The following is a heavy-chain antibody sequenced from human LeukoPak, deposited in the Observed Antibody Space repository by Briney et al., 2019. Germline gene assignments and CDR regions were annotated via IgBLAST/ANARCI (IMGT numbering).Heavy chain of an antibody. CDR2: ISSSGSTI. J-gene: IGHJ6*02. CDR3: ARGASNWNFDYYGMDV. Sequence: GGSLRLSCAASGFTFSAYYMAWLRQAPGKGLEWVSYISSSGSTIYYADSVKGRFTISRDNAKNSLYVQMNSLRAEDTAVYYCARGASNWNFDYYGMDVWGQGTTVTVSS. V-gene: IGHV3-11*04. D-gene: IGHD1-1*01. CDR1: GFTFSAYY.